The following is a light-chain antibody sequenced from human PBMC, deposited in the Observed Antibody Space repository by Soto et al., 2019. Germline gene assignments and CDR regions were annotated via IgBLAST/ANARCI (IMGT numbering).Light chain of an antibody. CDR1: QDISNY. V-gene: IGKV1-33*01. CDR3: QQYANLPWT. Sequence: DIQMTQSPSSLSASIGDRVTITCQASQDISNYLNWYQQKPGKAPKLLIYDTSNLETGVPSRFSGGGSGTSYVITIYGLQPEDIATYYCQQYANLPWTFGRGTKVEVK. CDR2: DTS. J-gene: IGKJ1*01.